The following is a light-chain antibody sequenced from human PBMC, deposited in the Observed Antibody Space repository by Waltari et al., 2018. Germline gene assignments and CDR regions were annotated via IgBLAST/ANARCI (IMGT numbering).Light chain of an antibody. V-gene: IGLV1-40*01. Sequence: QSVLTQPPSVSGAPGQRVTISCTGSSSNIGAGYDVPWYQQLPGTAPKLLIYGNTKRPSGVPDRFSGSKSGTSASLAITGRQAEDEADYYCQSYDSSLSVVFGGGTKLTVL. CDR1: SSNIGAGYD. CDR3: QSYDSSLSVV. J-gene: IGLJ2*01. CDR2: GNT.